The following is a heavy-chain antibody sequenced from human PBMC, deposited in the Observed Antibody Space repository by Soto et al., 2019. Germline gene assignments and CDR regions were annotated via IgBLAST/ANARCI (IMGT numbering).Heavy chain of an antibody. Sequence: EVQLVESGGGLVQPGGSLRLSCAASGFTVSNKHMSWVRQAPGKGLEWVSTIYSGGSTYYADSVKGRFTISRDNSRNTLSLQMNSLRAEDTAVYYCARADQSAFDIWGQGTMVTVSS. CDR3: ARADQSAFDI. J-gene: IGHJ3*02. CDR2: IYSGGST. CDR1: GFTVSNKH. V-gene: IGHV3-66*01.